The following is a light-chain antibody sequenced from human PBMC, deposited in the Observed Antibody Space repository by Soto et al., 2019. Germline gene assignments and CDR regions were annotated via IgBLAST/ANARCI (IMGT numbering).Light chain of an antibody. V-gene: IGKV3-20*01. Sequence: EIVVTQSPGTLYLSTGERATLSCRASQSVSANYIAWYQQKPRQSPRLLLYGSSDRATGIQDRFSGSGSETDFSLTISRVEPEGFAVYYCQQYGSSPPYTFGQGNKLEIK. CDR1: QSVSANY. J-gene: IGKJ2*01. CDR3: QQYGSSPPYT. CDR2: GSS.